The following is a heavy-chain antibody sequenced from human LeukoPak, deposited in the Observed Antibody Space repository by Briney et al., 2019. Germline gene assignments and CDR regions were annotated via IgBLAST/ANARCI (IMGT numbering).Heavy chain of an antibody. CDR2: INHRGSS. V-gene: IGHV4-34*01. CDR3: ARGSSFDGYCSAGACDAGYYDS. CDR1: GESLSAYF. Sequence: SETLSLTCAVYGESLSAYFWNWLRQAPGKPLEYIGEINHRGSSHYNPSLKTRVTLSVDTSKNQFSLKLTSVTAADTAVYFCARGSSFDGYCSAGACDAGYYDSWGQGTPVTVSS. D-gene: IGHD2-15*01. J-gene: IGHJ4*02.